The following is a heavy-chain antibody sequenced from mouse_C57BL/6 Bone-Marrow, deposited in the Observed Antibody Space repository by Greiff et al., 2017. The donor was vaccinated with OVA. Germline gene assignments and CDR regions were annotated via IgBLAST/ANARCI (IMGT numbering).Heavy chain of an antibody. Sequence: QVQLQQPGAELVKPGASVKLSCKASGYTFTSYWMHWVKQRPGQGLEWIGMIHPNSGSTNYNEKFKSKATLTVDKSSSTAYMQLSSLTSEDSAVYYCARVTTGGYFDVWGTGTTVTVSS. D-gene: IGHD1-1*01. V-gene: IGHV1-64*01. CDR2: IHPNSGST. CDR1: GYTFTSYW. CDR3: ARVTTGGYFDV. J-gene: IGHJ1*03.